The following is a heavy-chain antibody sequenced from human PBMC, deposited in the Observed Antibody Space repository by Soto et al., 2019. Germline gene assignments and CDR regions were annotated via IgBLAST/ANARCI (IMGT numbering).Heavy chain of an antibody. CDR3: ARDRHNSGY. CDR1: GGSITNYY. V-gene: IGHV4-59*01. CDR2: IYYSGIT. Sequence: SETLSLTCTVSGGSITNYYWSWFRQPPGKGLEWIGYIYYSGITMYNPSLKSRLTISVDPSKNQFSLKLRSVTSADTAVYFCARDRHNSGYWGQGALVTVS. D-gene: IGHD6-19*01. J-gene: IGHJ4*02.